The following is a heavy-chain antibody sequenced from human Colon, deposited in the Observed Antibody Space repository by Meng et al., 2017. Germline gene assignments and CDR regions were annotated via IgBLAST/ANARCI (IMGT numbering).Heavy chain of an antibody. CDR3: TRTLAAAGTLLYYYGMDV. CDR1: GFTFGDYA. V-gene: IGHV3-49*04. Sequence: GESLKISCTASGFTFGDYAMSWVRQAPGKGLEWVGFIRSKAYGGTTEYAASVKGRFTISRDDSKSIAYLQMNSLKTEDTAVYYCTRTLAAAGTLLYYYGMDVWGQGTTVTVSS. J-gene: IGHJ6*02. CDR2: IRSKAYGGTT. D-gene: IGHD6-13*01.